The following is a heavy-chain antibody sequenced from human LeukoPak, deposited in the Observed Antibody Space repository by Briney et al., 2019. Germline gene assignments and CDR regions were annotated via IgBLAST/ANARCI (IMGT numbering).Heavy chain of an antibody. V-gene: IGHV1-2*02. J-gene: IGHJ4*02. Sequence: ASVKVSCKASGYTFTIYGISWVRQAPGQGLEGMGGISPQSGGTNYAQKFQCRVTMTRDTSISTAYMELSRLRSDDTAVYYCARVLGFGDLSLGYWGQGTLVTVSS. CDR1: GYTFTIYG. CDR2: ISPQSGGT. CDR3: ARVLGFGDLSLGY. D-gene: IGHD3-10*01.